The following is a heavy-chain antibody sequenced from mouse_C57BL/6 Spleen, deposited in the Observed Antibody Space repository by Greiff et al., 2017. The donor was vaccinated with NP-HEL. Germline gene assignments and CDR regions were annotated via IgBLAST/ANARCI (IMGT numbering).Heavy chain of an antibody. CDR1: GYAFTNYL. CDR3: ARSKAGPFAY. J-gene: IGHJ3*01. V-gene: IGHV1-54*01. CDR2: INPGSGGT. Sequence: QVLLQQSGAELVRPGTSVKVSCKASGYAFTNYLIEWVKQRPGQGLEWIGVINPGSGGTNYNEKFKGKATLTADKSSSTAYMQLSSLTSEDSAVYFCARSKAGPFAYWGQGTLVTVSA. D-gene: IGHD3-2*02.